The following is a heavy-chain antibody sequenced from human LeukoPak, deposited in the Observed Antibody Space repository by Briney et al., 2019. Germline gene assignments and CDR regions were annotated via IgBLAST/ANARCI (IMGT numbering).Heavy chain of an antibody. D-gene: IGHD6-19*01. CDR1: NDSISSNKW. CDR2: IYPGGSP. Sequence: SGTLSLTCAVSNDSISSNKWWSWVRQSPGKGLEWIGEIYPGGSPNYNPSLESRITMSVDKSKNQFSLKLSSVTAADTAVYYCARRGLVDAFDIWGQGTMVTVSS. CDR3: ARRGLVDAFDI. V-gene: IGHV4-4*02. J-gene: IGHJ3*02.